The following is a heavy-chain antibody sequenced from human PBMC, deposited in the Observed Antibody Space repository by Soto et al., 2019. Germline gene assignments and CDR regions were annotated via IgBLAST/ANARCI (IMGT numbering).Heavy chain of an antibody. J-gene: IGHJ4*02. Sequence: QVQLQESGPGLVKPSGTLSLTCAVSSGSISSSNWWSWVRQPPGKGLEWIGEIYHSGSTNYNPSLKSRVTISVDKSKNQFSLKLSSVTAADTAVYYCARRAYGSGSYAPRYSSPFDYWGQGTLVTVSS. V-gene: IGHV4-4*02. D-gene: IGHD3-10*01. CDR1: SGSISSSNW. CDR3: ARRAYGSGSYAPRYSSPFDY. CDR2: IYHSGST.